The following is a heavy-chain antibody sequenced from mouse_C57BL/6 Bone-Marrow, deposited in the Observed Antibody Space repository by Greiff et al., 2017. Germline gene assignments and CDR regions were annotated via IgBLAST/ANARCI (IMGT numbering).Heavy chain of an antibody. J-gene: IGHJ3*01. CDR1: GFSLTSYG. V-gene: IGHV2-2*01. Sequence: VMLVESGPGLVQPSQSLSITCTVSGFSLTSYGVHWVRQSPGKGLEWLGVIWSGGSTDYNAAFISRLSISKDNSKSQVFFKMNSLQADDTAIDYCARKGFAYWGQGTLVTVSA. CDR2: IWSGGST. CDR3: ARKGFAY.